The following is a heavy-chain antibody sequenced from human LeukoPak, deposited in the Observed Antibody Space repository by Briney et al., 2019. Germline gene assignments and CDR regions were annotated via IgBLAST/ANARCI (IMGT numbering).Heavy chain of an antibody. D-gene: IGHD3-3*01. V-gene: IGHV1-3*01. J-gene: IGHJ3*02. CDR1: GYTFTSYA. CDR3: ASVKGVVDAFDI. CDR2: INAGNGNT. Sequence: GASVKVSCKASGYTFTSYAMHWVRQAPGQRLEWMGWINAGNGNTKYSQKFQGRVTITTDESTSTAYMELSSLRSEDTAVYYCASVKGVVDAFDIWGQGTMVTVSS.